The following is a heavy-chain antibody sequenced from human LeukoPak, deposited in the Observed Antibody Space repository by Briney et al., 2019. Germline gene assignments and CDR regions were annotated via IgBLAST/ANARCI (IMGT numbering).Heavy chain of an antibody. D-gene: IGHD3-3*01. CDR3: ARRYYDFRSGYRYYFDY. CDR1: GGPFSGYY. J-gene: IGHJ4*02. V-gene: IGHV4-34*01. CDR2: INHSGST. Sequence: PSETLSLTCAVYGGPFSGYYWSWIRQPPGKGLEWVGEINHSGSTNYNPSLKSRVTISVDTSKNQFSLKLSSVTAADTAVYYCARRYYDFRSGYRYYFDYWGQGTLVTVSS.